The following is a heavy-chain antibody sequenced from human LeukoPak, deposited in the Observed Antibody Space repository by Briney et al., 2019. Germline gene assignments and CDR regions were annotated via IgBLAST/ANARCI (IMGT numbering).Heavy chain of an antibody. CDR2: VIPIFGTA. V-gene: IGHV1-69*06. CDR1: GGTFSSYA. J-gene: IGHJ6*03. D-gene: IGHD5-12*01. CDR3: ARGSGEPLNYYYYMDV. Sequence: SVKVSCKASGGTFSSYAISWVRQDPGQGLEWIGGVIPIFGTANYAQKFQGRVTITADKSTSTAYMELSSLRSEDTAVYYCARGSGEPLNYYYYMDVWGKGTTVTVSS.